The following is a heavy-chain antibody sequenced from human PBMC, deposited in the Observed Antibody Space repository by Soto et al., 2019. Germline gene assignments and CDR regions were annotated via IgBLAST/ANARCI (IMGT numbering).Heavy chain of an antibody. Sequence: GGSLRLSCAASGFTFSSYEMNWVRQAPGKGLEWVSYISSSGSTIYYADSVKGRFTISRDNAKNSLYLQMNSLRAEDTAVYFCARDSLGYCRTDNCYWFDPWGQGTLVTVSS. CDR2: ISSSGSTI. CDR3: ARDSLGYCRTDNCYWFDP. D-gene: IGHD2-15*01. J-gene: IGHJ5*02. V-gene: IGHV3-48*03. CDR1: GFTFSSYE.